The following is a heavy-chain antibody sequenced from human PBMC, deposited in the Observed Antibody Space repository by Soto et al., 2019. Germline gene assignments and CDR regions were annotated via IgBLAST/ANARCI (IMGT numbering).Heavy chain of an antibody. CDR2: ISGPGGTT. J-gene: IGHJ4*02. Sequence: EVQLLESGGGLVQPGGTLRLSCAASGFTFSSYTMSWVRQAPGKGLECVSAISGPGGTTYYADSVKGRFTISRDNSKNTLLMLLTSLRAEDTAVYYCAKGSASMRPYYFDDWGQGTLVTVSS. D-gene: IGHD6-6*01. V-gene: IGHV3-23*01. CDR3: AKGSASMRPYYFDD. CDR1: GFTFSSYT.